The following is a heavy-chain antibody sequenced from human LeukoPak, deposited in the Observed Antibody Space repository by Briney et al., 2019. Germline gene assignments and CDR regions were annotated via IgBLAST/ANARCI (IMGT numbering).Heavy chain of an antibody. D-gene: IGHD6-6*01. CDR2: IYYSGST. J-gene: IGHJ3*02. CDR1: GGSISSGDYY. CDR3: ATAPSIAARYGAFDI. V-gene: IGHV4-30-4*01. Sequence: SQTLSLTCTVSGGSISSGDYYWSWIRQPPGKGLEWIGYIYYSGSTNYNPPLQSRVTISVDTSKNQLSLKLSSVTAADTAAYYCATAPSIAARYGAFDIWGQGTMVTVSS.